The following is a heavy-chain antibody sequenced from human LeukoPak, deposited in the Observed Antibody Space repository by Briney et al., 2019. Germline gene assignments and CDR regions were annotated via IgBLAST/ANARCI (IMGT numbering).Heavy chain of an antibody. D-gene: IGHD3-22*01. V-gene: IGHV4-39*01. CDR1: LGSISRSRYY. J-gene: IGHJ4*02. CDR3: ARHRTIYYDNGGYWV. Sequence: SETLSLTRTVSLGSISRSRYYSGSIRPPPGKKLQWIARVYYSGRTNYSPSLKSRVTISADTPQKQFSLKLSSVTAADTAVYYCARHRTIYYDNGGYWVWGQGTLVTVST. CDR2: VYYSGRT.